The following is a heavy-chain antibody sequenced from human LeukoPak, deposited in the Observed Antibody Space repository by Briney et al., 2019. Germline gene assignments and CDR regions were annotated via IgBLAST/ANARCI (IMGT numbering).Heavy chain of an antibody. Sequence: SETLSLTCSVSGDSISSGSYYWSWIRQPAGKGLEWIGRIYTSGSTNYIPSLKSRLTISVDTSKNQFSLRLSSVTAADTAVYYCARDAWFGAGRTFAYWGQGTLVTVSS. CDR1: GDSISSGSYY. V-gene: IGHV4-61*02. CDR3: ARDAWFGAGRTFAY. D-gene: IGHD3-10*01. CDR2: IYTSGST. J-gene: IGHJ4*02.